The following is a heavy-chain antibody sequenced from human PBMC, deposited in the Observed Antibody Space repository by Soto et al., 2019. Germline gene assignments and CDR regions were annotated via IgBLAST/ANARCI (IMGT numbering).Heavy chain of an antibody. D-gene: IGHD6-13*01. J-gene: IGHJ4*02. CDR3: ARDPFASSWSYIDD. V-gene: IGHV3-30-3*01. CDR2: VSDDGNYK. CDR1: GFTFSSSA. Sequence: QVQLVESGGGVVQPGRSLRLSCAASGFTFSSSAMHWVRQAPGKGLEWVAVVSDDGNYKYYADSVKGRFTISRDNSKNTLYLQMNSLRAEDTAVYYCARDPFASSWSYIDDWGQGTLLTVSS.